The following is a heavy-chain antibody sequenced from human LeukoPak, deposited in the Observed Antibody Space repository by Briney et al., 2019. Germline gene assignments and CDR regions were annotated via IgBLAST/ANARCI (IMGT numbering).Heavy chain of an antibody. V-gene: IGHV4-59*08. CDR1: GGSISSYC. CDR2: IYYSGST. J-gene: IGHJ4*02. CDR3: ARQLYSSGWYDY. D-gene: IGHD6-19*01. Sequence: SETLSLTCTVSGGSISSYCWSWIRQPPGKGLEWIGYIYYSGSTNYNPSLKSRVTISVDTSKNQFSLKLSSVTAADTAVYYCARQLYSSGWYDYWGQGTVVTVSS.